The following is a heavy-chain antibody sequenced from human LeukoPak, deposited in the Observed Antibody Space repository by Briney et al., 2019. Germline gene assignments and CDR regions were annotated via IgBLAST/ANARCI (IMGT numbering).Heavy chain of an antibody. CDR3: ARRRPMVRGVRGGYYFDY. D-gene: IGHD3-10*01. J-gene: IGHJ4*02. V-gene: IGHV4-59*12. CDR2: IYYSGST. CDR1: GGSISSYY. Sequence: SETLSLTCTVSGGSISSYYWSWIRQPPGKGLEWIGYIYYSGSTNYNPSLKSRVTISVDTSKNQFSLKLSSVTAADTAVYYCARRRPMVRGVRGGYYFDYWGQGTLVTVSS.